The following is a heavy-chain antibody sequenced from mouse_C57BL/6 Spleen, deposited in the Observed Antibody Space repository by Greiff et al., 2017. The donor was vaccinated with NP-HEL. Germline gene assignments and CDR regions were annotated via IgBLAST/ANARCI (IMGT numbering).Heavy chain of an antibody. Sequence: EVKLMESEGGLVQPGSSMKLSCTASGFTFSDYYMAWVRQVPEKGLEWVANINYDGSSTYYLDSLKSRFIISRDNAKNILYLQMSSLKSEDTATYYCARDKGLLLYFDYWGQGTTLTVSS. V-gene: IGHV5-16*01. D-gene: IGHD2-3*01. CDR2: INYDGSST. J-gene: IGHJ2*01. CDR1: GFTFSDYY. CDR3: ARDKGLLLYFDY.